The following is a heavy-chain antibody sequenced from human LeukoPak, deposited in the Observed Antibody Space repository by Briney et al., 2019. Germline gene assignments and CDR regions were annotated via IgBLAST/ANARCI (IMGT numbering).Heavy chain of an antibody. CDR2: IYTSGST. CDR1: GGSISSYY. D-gene: IGHD3-22*01. J-gene: IGHJ3*02. CDR3: ARDLSTMTPTDAFDI. Sequence: SETLSPTCTVSGGSISSYYWSWIRQPAGKGLEWIGRIYTSGSTNYNPSLKSRVTMSVDTSKNQFSLKLSSVTAADTAVYYCARDLSTMTPTDAFDIWGQGTMVTVSS. V-gene: IGHV4-4*07.